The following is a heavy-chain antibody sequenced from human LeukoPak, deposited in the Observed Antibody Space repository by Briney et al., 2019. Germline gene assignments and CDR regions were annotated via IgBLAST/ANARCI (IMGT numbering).Heavy chain of an antibody. CDR1: GFTFSNYA. V-gene: IGHV3-74*01. J-gene: IGHJ3*02. Sequence: GGSLRLSCAASGFTFSNYAMNWVRQAPGKGLVWVSRINSDGSGTSDADFVKGRFTISRDNSKNTLYLQMNSLRAEDTAMYYCARDRLTNDAFDIWGQGTMVTVSS. D-gene: IGHD2-8*01. CDR2: INSDGSGT. CDR3: ARDRLTNDAFDI.